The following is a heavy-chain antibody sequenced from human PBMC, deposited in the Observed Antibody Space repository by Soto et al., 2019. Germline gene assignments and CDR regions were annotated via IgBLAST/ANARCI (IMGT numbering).Heavy chain of an antibody. CDR3: ARSSALSSSWVHPARRSYYFDY. J-gene: IGHJ4*02. CDR2: IYPGDSDT. Sequence: PGESLKISCKGSGYSFTSYWIGWVRQMPGKGLEWMGIIYPGDSDTRYSPSFQGQVTISADKSISTAYLQWSSLKASDTAMYYCARSSALSSSWVHPARRSYYFDYWGQGTMVTVSS. V-gene: IGHV5-51*01. D-gene: IGHD6-6*01. CDR1: GYSFTSYW.